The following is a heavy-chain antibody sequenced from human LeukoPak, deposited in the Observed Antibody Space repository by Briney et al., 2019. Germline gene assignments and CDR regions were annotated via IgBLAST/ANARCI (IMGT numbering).Heavy chain of an antibody. CDR3: ARGYMGGKGDY. CDR1: GFTFSSYA. CDR2: ISYDGSNK. J-gene: IGHJ4*02. Sequence: GGSLRLSCAASGFTFSSYAMHWVRQAPGKGLEWVAVISYDGSNKYYADSVKGRFTISRDNSKNTPYLQMNSLRAEDTAVYYCARGYMGGKGDYWGQGTLVTVSS. V-gene: IGHV3-30*04. D-gene: IGHD1-14*01.